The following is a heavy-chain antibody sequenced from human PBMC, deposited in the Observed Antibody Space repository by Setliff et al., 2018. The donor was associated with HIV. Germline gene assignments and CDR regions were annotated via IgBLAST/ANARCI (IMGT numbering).Heavy chain of an antibody. CDR3: ATGHYASDSYYAIDH. V-gene: IGHV1-46*01. CDR2: INPSDGST. D-gene: IGHD3-10*01. J-gene: IGHJ4*02. CDR1: GYTLTSYT. Sequence: ASVKVSCKTSGYTLTSYTTHWVRQAPGQGLEWMGLINPSDGSTSYAPKFQDRVTMTRDTSTNTVYMQLSSLTSEDTAVYYCATGHYASDSYYAIDHWGQGTLVTVSS.